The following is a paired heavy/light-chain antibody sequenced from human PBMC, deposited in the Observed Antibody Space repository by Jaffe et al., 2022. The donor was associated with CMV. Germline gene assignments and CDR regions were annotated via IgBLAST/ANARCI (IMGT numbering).Light chain of an antibody. J-gene: IGKJ2*01. Sequence: DIQMTQSPSAMSASVGDRVTITCRASQGISNYLAWFQQKPGKVPKRLIYAASTLQSGVPSRFSGSGSGTEFTLTISSLQPEDFATYYCLQHYSFPFTFGQGTKVEIK. CDR1: QGISNY. CDR3: LQHYSFPFT. V-gene: IGKV1-17*03. CDR2: AAS.
Heavy chain of an antibody. Sequence: EVQLVETGGGLIQPGGSLRLSCAASGFAVSTHYMNWVRQAPGKGLEWVSIVYSGGTTYYANSVKGRFTISKDNSKNTLYLQMDSLRVEDTAVYYCARSRGSFHDPLDVWGTGTTVTVSS. CDR2: VYSGGTT. V-gene: IGHV3-53*02. D-gene: IGHD1-26*01. J-gene: IGHJ6*04. CDR1: GFAVSTHY. CDR3: ARSRGSFHDPLDV.